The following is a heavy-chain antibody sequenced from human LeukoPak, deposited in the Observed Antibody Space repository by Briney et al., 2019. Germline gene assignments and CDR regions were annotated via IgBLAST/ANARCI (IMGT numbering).Heavy chain of an antibody. CDR1: GFTFSNYW. Sequence: GGSLRLSCVASGFTFSNYWMSWVRQAPGMGLEWVANIKEDGSEKHHVDSVKGRFTISRDNAKNLLYLQMNSLRPEDTAVYYCARDRYFSGAWGQGTLVTVSS. D-gene: IGHD2-15*01. CDR2: IKEDGSEK. CDR3: ARDRYFSGA. V-gene: IGHV3-7*03. J-gene: IGHJ5*02.